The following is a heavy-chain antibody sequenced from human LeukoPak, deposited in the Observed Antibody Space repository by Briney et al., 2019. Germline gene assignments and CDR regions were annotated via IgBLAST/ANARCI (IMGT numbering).Heavy chain of an antibody. V-gene: IGHV3-11*05. CDR1: GFTFSDYY. D-gene: IGHD6-13*01. CDR3: AREDGYSSSWYSDY. Sequence: GGSLRLSCAASGFTFSDYYMSWIRQAPGKGLEWVTDISSTSIYTNYADSVKGRFTISRDNAKNSLYLQMNSLRAEDTAVYYCAREDGYSSSWYSDYWGQGTLVTVSS. J-gene: IGHJ4*02. CDR2: ISSTSIYT.